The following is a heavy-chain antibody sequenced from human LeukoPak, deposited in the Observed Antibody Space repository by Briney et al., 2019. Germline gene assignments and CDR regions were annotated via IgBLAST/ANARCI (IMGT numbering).Heavy chain of an antibody. CDR1: GGTFSSYA. D-gene: IGHD3-22*01. Sequence: EASVTVSCTASGGTFSSYAISWVRQAPGQGLEWMGGIIPIFGTANYAQKFQGRVTITADESTSTAYMELSSLRSEDTAVYYCACATYYYDSSGYYFDYWGQGTLVTVSS. J-gene: IGHJ4*02. CDR3: ACATYYYDSSGYYFDY. V-gene: IGHV1-69*13. CDR2: IIPIFGTA.